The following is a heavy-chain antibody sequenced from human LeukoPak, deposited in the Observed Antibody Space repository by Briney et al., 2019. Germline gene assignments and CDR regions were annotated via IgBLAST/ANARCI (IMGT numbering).Heavy chain of an antibody. V-gene: IGHV3-23*01. J-gene: IGHJ4*02. Sequence: GGSLRLSCAASGFTFSSYAMSWARQAPGKGLEWVSGISGSGGSTYYADSVKGRFTISRDESKNTLYLQMNSLRAEDTAVYYCAKCSGGYSGYDDYWGQGTLVTVSS. CDR3: AKCSGGYSGYDDY. D-gene: IGHD5-12*01. CDR1: GFTFSSYA. CDR2: ISGSGGST.